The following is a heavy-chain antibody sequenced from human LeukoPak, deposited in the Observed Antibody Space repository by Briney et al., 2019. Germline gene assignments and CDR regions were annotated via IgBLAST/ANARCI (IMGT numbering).Heavy chain of an antibody. CDR1: GFTFSSYS. CDR2: ISSSGSTI. V-gene: IGHV3-48*04. Sequence: GGSLRLSCAASGFTFSSYSMNWVRQAPGKGLEWVSYISSSGSTIYYADSVKGRFTISRDNAKNSLYLQMNSLRAEDTAVYYCAPGSFMERRNYRDYWGQGTLVTVSS. CDR3: APGSFMERRNYRDY. J-gene: IGHJ4*02. D-gene: IGHD1-1*01.